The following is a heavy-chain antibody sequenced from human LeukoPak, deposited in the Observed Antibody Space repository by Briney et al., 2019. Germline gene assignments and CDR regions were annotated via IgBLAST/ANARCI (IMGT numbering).Heavy chain of an antibody. CDR3: ARAEAVAGSTFDY. V-gene: IGHV3-21*01. CDR1: GFTFSSFW. CDR2: ISSSSSYI. D-gene: IGHD6-19*01. Sequence: PGGPLRLSCAASGFTFSSFWMSWVRQAPGKGLEWVSSISSSSSYIYYADSVKGRFTISRDNAKNSLYLQMNSLRAEDTAFYYCARAEAVAGSTFDYWGQGTLVTVSS. J-gene: IGHJ4*02.